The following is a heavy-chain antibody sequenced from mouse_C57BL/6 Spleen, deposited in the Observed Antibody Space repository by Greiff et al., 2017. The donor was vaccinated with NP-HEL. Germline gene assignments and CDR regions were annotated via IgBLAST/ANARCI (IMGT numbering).Heavy chain of an antibody. CDR3: ARSAYDNNYDFDY. V-gene: IGHV1-82*01. J-gene: IGHJ2*01. Sequence: VQLHQSGPELVKPGASVTLSCKASGFAFSSSWMNWVKQRPGKGLEWIGRIYPGDGDTNYNGKFKGKATLTADKSSSTAYMKRSSLTSEDSAVYFCARSAYDNNYDFDYWGQGTTLTVSS. CDR1: GFAFSSSW. CDR2: IYPGDGDT. D-gene: IGHD2-5*01.